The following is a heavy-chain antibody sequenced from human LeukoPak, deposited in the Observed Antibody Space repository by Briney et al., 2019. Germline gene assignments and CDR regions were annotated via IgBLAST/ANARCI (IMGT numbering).Heavy chain of an antibody. J-gene: IGHJ4*02. D-gene: IGHD5-18*01. Sequence: PGGSLRLSCAASGFTFSSHGMSWVRQAPGKGLEWVSAISGSGSTYHADSVKGWFTISRDIFKNTLYLQMNSLRAEDTAIYYCAKEHNYGLDYFDSWGQGTLVTVSS. CDR2: ISGSGST. CDR3: AKEHNYGLDYFDS. CDR1: GFTFSSHG. V-gene: IGHV3-23*01.